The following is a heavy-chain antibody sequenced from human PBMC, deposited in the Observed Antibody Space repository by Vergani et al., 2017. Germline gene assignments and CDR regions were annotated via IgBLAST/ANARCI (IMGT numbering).Heavy chain of an antibody. D-gene: IGHD3-9*01. CDR1: GGSFSGYY. V-gene: IGHV4-34*01. J-gene: IGHJ4*02. CDR3: ARCKVLRYFDWLSKPFDY. Sequence: QVQLQQWGAGLLKPSETLSLTCAVYGGSFSGYYWSWIRQPPGTGLEWIGEINHSGSTNYNPSLKSRVTISVDTSKNQFSLKLSSVTAADTAVYYCARCKVLRYFDWLSKPFDYGGQGTLVTVSS. CDR2: INHSGST.